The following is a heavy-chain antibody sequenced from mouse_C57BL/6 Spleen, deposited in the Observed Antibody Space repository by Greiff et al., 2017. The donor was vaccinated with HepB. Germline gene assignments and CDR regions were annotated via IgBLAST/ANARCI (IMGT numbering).Heavy chain of an antibody. D-gene: IGHD2-1*01. CDR3: TGDGNYYEGYCDV. CDR1: GFTFSNYW. V-gene: IGHV6-3*01. Sequence: EVQLVESGGGLVQPGGSMKLSCVASGFTFSNYWMNWVRQSPEKGLEWVAQIRLKSDNYATHYAESVKGRFTISRDDSKSSVYLQMNNLRAEDTGIYYCTGDGNYYEGYCDVWGTGTTVTVSS. J-gene: IGHJ1*03. CDR2: IRLKSDNYAT.